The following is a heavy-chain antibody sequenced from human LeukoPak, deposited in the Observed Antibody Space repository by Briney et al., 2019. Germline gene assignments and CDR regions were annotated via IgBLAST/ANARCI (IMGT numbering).Heavy chain of an antibody. CDR3: AKNGDRGAYCSGGSCYPYYYYYMDV. V-gene: IGHV3-23*01. CDR2: ISSTGGTT. CDR1: GFTFSSYS. D-gene: IGHD2-15*01. Sequence: GGSLRLSCAASGFTFSSYSMNRVRQAPGKGLEWVSSISSTGGTTYYADSVKGRFTISRDNSKNTLFLQVNSLRAEDTAIYYCAKNGDRGAYCSGGSCYPYYYYYMDVWGKGTTVTISS. J-gene: IGHJ6*03.